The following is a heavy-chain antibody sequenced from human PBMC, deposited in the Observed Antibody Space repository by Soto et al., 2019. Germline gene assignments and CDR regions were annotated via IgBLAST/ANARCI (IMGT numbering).Heavy chain of an antibody. J-gene: IGHJ6*02. D-gene: IGHD6-19*01. V-gene: IGHV1-69*06. Sequence: SVKVSCKASGGTFSSYAISWVRQAPGQGLEWMGGIIPIFGTANYAQRFQGRVTITADKSTSTAYMELSSLRSEDTAVYYCTGAVAGTGYYYYYGMDVWGQGTTVTV. CDR2: IIPIFGTA. CDR3: TGAVAGTGYYYYYGMDV. CDR1: GGTFSSYA.